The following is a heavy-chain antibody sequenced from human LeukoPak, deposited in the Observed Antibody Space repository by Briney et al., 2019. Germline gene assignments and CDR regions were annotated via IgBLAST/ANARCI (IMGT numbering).Heavy chain of an antibody. V-gene: IGHV1-69*04. CDR3: ATPGVGATTDAFDI. Sequence: SVKVSCKASGGTFSSYAISWVRQAPGQGLEWMGRIIPILGIANYAQKFQGRVTITADKSTSTAYMELSSLRSEDTAVYYCATPGVGATTDAFDIWGQGTMVTVSS. CDR2: IIPILGIA. J-gene: IGHJ3*02. CDR1: GGTFSSYA. D-gene: IGHD1-26*01.